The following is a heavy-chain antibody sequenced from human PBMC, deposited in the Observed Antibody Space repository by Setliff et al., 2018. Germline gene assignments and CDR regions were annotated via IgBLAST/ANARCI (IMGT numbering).Heavy chain of an antibody. D-gene: IGHD5-18*01. CDR2: TIPMFGST. CDR1: GDTFRSYG. CDR3: VREGVDTRSSTDYRYYMDV. Sequence: SVKVSCKASGDTFRSYGISWVRQAPGQGLEWMGGTIPMFGSTSYAQKFQGRFTIITDESTTTAYMELSSLGSEDTAVYYCVREGVDTRSSTDYRYYMDVWGKGTTVTISS. J-gene: IGHJ6*03. V-gene: IGHV1-69*05.